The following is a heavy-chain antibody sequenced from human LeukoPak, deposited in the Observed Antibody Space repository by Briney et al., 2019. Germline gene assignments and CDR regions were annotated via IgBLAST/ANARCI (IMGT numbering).Heavy chain of an antibody. CDR1: GDSISGHY. CDR2: IFYSGST. V-gene: IGHV4-59*11. J-gene: IGHJ5*02. D-gene: IGHD3-22*01. CDR3: AKHLTNAYYDMIWFDP. Sequence: SETLSLTCSVSGDSISGHYWSWIRQPPGKGLEWIGYIFYSGSTDYNPSLRSRVTISVDMSKNQFSLKLSFATAADTAVYYCAKHLTNAYYDMIWFDPWGQGTLVTVSS.